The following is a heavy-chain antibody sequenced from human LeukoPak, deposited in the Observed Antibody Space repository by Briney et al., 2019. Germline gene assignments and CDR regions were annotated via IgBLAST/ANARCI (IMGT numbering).Heavy chain of an antibody. Sequence: PGGSLRLSCAASGFTFSTYAMSWVRQAPGKGLEWVSGISGSGGSTYYADSVKGRFTISRDNSKNTLYLQMNSLRAEDTAVYYCAKQSNYGSGIYHFDYWGQGTLVTVSS. CDR3: AKQSNYGSGIYHFDY. CDR1: GFTFSTYA. J-gene: IGHJ4*02. D-gene: IGHD3-10*01. V-gene: IGHV3-23*01. CDR2: ISGSGGST.